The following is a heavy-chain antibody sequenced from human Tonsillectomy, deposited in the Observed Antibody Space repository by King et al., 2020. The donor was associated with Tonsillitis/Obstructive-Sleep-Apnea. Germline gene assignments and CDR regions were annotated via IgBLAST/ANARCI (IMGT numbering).Heavy chain of an antibody. CDR1: GFTFSSYD. CDR3: TRGRPALFRGAPYYYYYMDV. Sequence: VQLVESGGGLVQPGGSLRLSCAASGFTFSSYDMHWVRQATGKGLEWVSTINTTDDTFYPGSVKGRFTISREDAKNSLYLQMNSLRAGGTAVYYCTRGRPALFRGAPYYYYYMDVWGKGTTVTVSS. V-gene: IGHV3-13*04. D-gene: IGHD3-10*01. J-gene: IGHJ6*03. CDR2: INTTDDT.